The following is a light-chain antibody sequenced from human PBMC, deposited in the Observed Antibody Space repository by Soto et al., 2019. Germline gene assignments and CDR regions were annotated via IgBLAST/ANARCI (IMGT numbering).Light chain of an antibody. V-gene: IGKV1-5*03. J-gene: IGKJ5*01. CDR1: QSISSW. CDR2: KAS. Sequence: DIQMTQSPSTLSASVGDRVSITCRASQSISSWLAWYQQKPGKAPKLLIYKASTLEIGVPSNFSGSGSGTEFTLTISSLEPEDVAVYYCQHRMNWPLTFGQGTRLEIK. CDR3: QHRMNWPLT.